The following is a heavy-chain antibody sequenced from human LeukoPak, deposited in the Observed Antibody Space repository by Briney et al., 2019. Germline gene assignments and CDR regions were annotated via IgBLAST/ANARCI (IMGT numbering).Heavy chain of an antibody. CDR3: AKVLWQQLFDY. J-gene: IGHJ4*02. D-gene: IGHD6-13*01. V-gene: IGHV3-11*04. Sequence: GGSLRLSCAASGFSFNDYYMTWMRQAPGKGLEWVSYISSGGGTIIYYADSVKGRFTISKDNAKNSLYLQMNSLRAVDTAVYYCAKVLWQQLFDYWGQGTLVTVSS. CDR2: ISSGGGTII. CDR1: GFSFNDYY.